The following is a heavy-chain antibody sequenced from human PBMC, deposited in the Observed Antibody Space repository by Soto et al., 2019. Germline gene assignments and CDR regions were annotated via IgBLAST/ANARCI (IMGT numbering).Heavy chain of an antibody. D-gene: IGHD3-3*01. CDR3: ARGYDFWGGMDV. CDR2: IIPIFGTA. CDR1: GGTFSSYA. Sequence: SVKVSCKASGGTFSSYAISWVRQAPGQGLEWMGGIIPIFGTADYAQKFQGRVTITADESTSTAYMELSSLRSEDTAVYYCARGYDFWGGMDVWGQGTTVTVSS. V-gene: IGHV1-69*13. J-gene: IGHJ6*02.